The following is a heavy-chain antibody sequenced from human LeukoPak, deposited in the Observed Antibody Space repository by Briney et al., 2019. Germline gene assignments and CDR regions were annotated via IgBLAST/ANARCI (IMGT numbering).Heavy chain of an antibody. D-gene: IGHD6-19*01. V-gene: IGHV3-64D*06. CDR1: GFTFSSYA. CDR2: ISDNGGST. CDR3: VKYSSGWYDY. J-gene: IGHJ4*02. Sequence: GGSLRLSCSASGFTFSSYAIHWVRQAPGKGLEYVSAISDNGGSTYYADSVKGRFTISRDNSKNTLYLQMSSLRAEDTAVYYCVKYSSGWYDYWGQGTLVTVSS.